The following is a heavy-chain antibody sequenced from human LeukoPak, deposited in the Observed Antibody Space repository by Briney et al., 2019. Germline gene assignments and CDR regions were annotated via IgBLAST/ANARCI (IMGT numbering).Heavy chain of an antibody. J-gene: IGHJ6*03. CDR2: ISSRSNYI. Sequence: PGGSLRLPCIASGLTFSDYSITWVRQAPGKGLERVSSISSRSNYIHDADSVKGRFTVSRDNAGNSLYLQTNSLRAGDTAVYYCARLLIVVEPTAPFSTSYYMDVWGQGTAVTVSS. CDR3: ARLLIVVEPTAPFSTSYYMDV. CDR1: GLTFSDYS. V-gene: IGHV3-21*01. D-gene: IGHD2-2*01.